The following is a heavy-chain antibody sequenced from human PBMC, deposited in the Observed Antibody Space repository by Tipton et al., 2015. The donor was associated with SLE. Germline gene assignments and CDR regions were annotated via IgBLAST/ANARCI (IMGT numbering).Heavy chain of an antibody. J-gene: IGHJ4*02. CDR2: IYHSGST. V-gene: IGHV4-39*07. D-gene: IGHD3-16*01. CDR3: ARDRGSPFDY. CDR1: GGSISSSSYY. Sequence: TLSLTCTVSGGSISSSSYYWGWIRQPPGKGLEWFGSIYHSGSTYYNPSLKSRVTISVDTSKNQFSLKLSSVTAADTAVYYCARDRGSPFDYWGQGTLVTVSS.